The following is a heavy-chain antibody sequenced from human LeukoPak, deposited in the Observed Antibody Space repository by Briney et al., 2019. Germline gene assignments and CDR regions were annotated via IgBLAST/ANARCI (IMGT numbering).Heavy chain of an antibody. CDR3: AKGDTGIIRRYYFDY. D-gene: IGHD5-18*01. V-gene: IGHV3-23*01. CDR1: GFTFSSYA. CDR2: ISGSGGST. Sequence: HPGGSLRLSCAASGFTFSSYAMSWVRQAPGKGLEWVSVISGSGGSTYYADSVKGRFTISRDNSKNTLYLQMNTLRAEDTAVYYCAKGDTGIIRRYYFDYWGQGTLVTVSS. J-gene: IGHJ4*02.